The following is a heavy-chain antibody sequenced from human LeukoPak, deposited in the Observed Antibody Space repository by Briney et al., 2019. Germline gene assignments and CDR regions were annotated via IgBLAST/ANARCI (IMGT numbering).Heavy chain of an antibody. Sequence: GASVKVSCKASGYTFTSYGISWVRQAPGQGLEWMGWISAYNGNTNYAQKFQGRVTITRNTSISTAYMELSSLRSEDTAVYYCARTYYDFWSGSAFDIWGQGTMVTVSS. D-gene: IGHD3-3*01. CDR2: ISAYNGNT. V-gene: IGHV1-18*01. J-gene: IGHJ3*02. CDR3: ARTYYDFWSGSAFDI. CDR1: GYTFTSYG.